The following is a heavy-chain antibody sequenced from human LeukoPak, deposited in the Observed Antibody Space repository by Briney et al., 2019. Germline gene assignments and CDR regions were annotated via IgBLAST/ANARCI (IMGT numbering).Heavy chain of an antibody. CDR1: GGSFSGYY. Sequence: SETLSLTCAVYGGSFSGYYWSWIRQPPGKGLEWIGEINHSGSTNYNPSLKSRVTISVDTSKNQFSLKLSSVTAADTAVYYCARDPAAESAFDICGQGTMVTVSS. J-gene: IGHJ3*02. V-gene: IGHV4-34*01. CDR3: ARDPAAESAFDI. D-gene: IGHD6-13*01. CDR2: INHSGST.